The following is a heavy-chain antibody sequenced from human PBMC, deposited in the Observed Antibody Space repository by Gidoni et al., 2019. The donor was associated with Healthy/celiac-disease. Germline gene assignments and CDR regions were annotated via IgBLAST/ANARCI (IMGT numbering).Heavy chain of an antibody. D-gene: IGHD5-12*01. J-gene: IGHJ6*02. V-gene: IGHV1-69*04. CDR1: GGTFSSYA. Sequence: QVQLVQSGAEVKKPGSSVKVSCKASGGTFSSYAISWVRQAPGQGLEWMGRIIPILGIANYAQKFQGRVTITADKSTSTAYMELSSLRSEDTAVYYCARDYWDGYPPLELLSYYYYGMDVWGQGTTVTVSS. CDR2: IIPILGIA. CDR3: ARDYWDGYPPLELLSYYYYGMDV.